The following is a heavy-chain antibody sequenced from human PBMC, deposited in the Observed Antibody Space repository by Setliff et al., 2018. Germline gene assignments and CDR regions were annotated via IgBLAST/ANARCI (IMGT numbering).Heavy chain of an antibody. Sequence: GASVKVSCKASGGTFSNIGISWVRQAPGQGLEWMGWISPYYGSTNYAQKFQGRVTMTTDASTNTAYMELRSLGSDDTAVYYCATFRGYTYGYDYWGQGTLVTVSS. J-gene: IGHJ4*02. CDR1: GGTFSNIG. CDR2: ISPYYGST. D-gene: IGHD5-18*01. V-gene: IGHV1-18*01. CDR3: ATFRGYTYGYDY.